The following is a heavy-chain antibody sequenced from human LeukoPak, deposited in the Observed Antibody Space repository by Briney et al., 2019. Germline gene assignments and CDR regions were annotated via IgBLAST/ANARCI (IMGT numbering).Heavy chain of an antibody. CDR1: GFTFSSYW. Sequence: GGSLRLSCAASGFTFSSYWMSWVRQAPGKGLEWVANIKQDGSEKYYVDSVKGRFTISRDNAKNSLYLQMNSLRAEDTAVYYCARGDYDSSGYYYFDYWGQGTLVTVSS. J-gene: IGHJ4*02. D-gene: IGHD3-22*01. V-gene: IGHV3-7*04. CDR2: IKQDGSEK. CDR3: ARGDYDSSGYYYFDY.